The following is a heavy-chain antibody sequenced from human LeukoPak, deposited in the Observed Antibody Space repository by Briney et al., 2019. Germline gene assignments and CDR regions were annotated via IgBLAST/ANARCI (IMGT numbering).Heavy chain of an antibody. Sequence: ASVKVSCKACGGTFRNYVISWVGPAPGKGLDWMGRIIPILGIANYAQKFQGRVTITADKSTSTAYMELSSLRSEDTAVYYCARDGGSGPMWGQGTLVTVSS. CDR3: ARDGGSGPM. CDR2: IIPILGIA. J-gene: IGHJ4*02. CDR1: GGTFRNYV. D-gene: IGHD2-15*01. V-gene: IGHV1-69*04.